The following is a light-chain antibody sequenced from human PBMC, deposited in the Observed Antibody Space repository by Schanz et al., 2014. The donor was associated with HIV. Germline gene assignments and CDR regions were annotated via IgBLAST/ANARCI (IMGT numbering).Light chain of an antibody. CDR3: SSYTSSNTRL. Sequence: QSGLTQPASVSGAPGQSITISCTGTSNDAGIYHLAPWYQQHPGKAPKLTIYEVSNRPSGISNRFSGSKSDYTASLTISRLQPEDEADYYCSSYTSSNTRLFGGGTKLTVL. CDR1: SNDAGIYHL. J-gene: IGLJ2*01. CDR2: EVS. V-gene: IGLV2-14*02.